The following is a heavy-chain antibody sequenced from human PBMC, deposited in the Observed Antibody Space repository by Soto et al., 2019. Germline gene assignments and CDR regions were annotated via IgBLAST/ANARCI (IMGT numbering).Heavy chain of an antibody. J-gene: IGHJ6*02. V-gene: IGHV3-23*01. D-gene: IGHD2-15*01. CDR1: GFSFSTYA. CDR3: AKVYGSGSRPYYYGMDV. Sequence: LRLSCAASGFSFSTYAMTWVRQAPGKGLEWVSVVSYSGDTTYYAESVKARFTISRDNSKNTLYLQMNSLRGDDTAVYYCAKVYGSGSRPYYYGMDVWGQGTTVTVSS. CDR2: VSYSGDTT.